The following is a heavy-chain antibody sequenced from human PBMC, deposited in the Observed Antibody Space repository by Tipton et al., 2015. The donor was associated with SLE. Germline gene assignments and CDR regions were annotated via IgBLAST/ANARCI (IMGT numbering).Heavy chain of an antibody. V-gene: IGHV4-61*09. D-gene: IGHD3-22*01. J-gene: IGHJ4*02. CDR3: ARERTTSSYEFFFDY. Sequence: TLSLTCTVSGGSISSGRYYWSWVRQPAGKELGWIGHVYTSGSANYNPSLQSRVTISLDMSKNQFSLNLNSVTAADTAVYFCARERTTSSYEFFFDYWGQGTLVTVSS. CDR2: VYTSGSA. CDR1: GGSISSGRYY.